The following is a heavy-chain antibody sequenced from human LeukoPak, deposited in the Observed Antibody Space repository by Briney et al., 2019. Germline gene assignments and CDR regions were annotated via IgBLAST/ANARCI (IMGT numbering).Heavy chain of an antibody. CDR1: GYIFIRYG. J-gene: IGHJ6*03. V-gene: IGHV1-69*13. CDR3: ARSYDCSSTSCPIYYYYYMDV. Sequence: ASVKVSCKASGYIFIRYGITWVRQAPGQGLEWMGGIIPIFGTANYAQKFQGRVTITADESTSTAYMELSSLRSEDTAVYYCARSYDCSSTSCPIYYYYYMDVWGKGTTVTISS. CDR2: IIPIFGTA. D-gene: IGHD2-2*01.